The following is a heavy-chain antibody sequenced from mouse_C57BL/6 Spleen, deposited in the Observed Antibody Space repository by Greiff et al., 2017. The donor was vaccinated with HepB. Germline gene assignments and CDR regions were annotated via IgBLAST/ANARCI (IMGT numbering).Heavy chain of an antibody. D-gene: IGHD2-1*01. J-gene: IGHJ4*01. CDR2: IYPGGGYT. CDR3: ARGLYGKGGYAMDY. CDR1: GYTFTNYW. V-gene: IGHV1-63*01. Sequence: VQLQQSGAELVRPGTSVKMSCKASGYTFTNYWIGWAKQRPGHGLEWIGDIYPGGGYTNYNEKFKGKATLTADKSSSTAYMQFSSLTSEDSAIYYCARGLYGKGGYAMDYWGQGTSVTVSS.